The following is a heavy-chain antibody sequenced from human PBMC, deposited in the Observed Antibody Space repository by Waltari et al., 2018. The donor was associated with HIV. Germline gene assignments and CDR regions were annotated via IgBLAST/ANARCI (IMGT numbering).Heavy chain of an antibody. CDR3: TTHLTGTGSFFYYIMDN. CDR1: ASPFCSLS. D-gene: IGHD3-9*01. Sequence: EVRLFEGGGARVQPGDSLSLFCQVSASPFCSLSLSWVRQSPGKGLEWLATIDADAKTPHYAESLKGRSVVSRDDSKKQLFLKMDDLRVDDTAVYFCTTHLTGTGSFFYYIMDNWGRGTTVTVS. J-gene: IGHJ6*02. CDR2: IDADAKTP. V-gene: IGHV3-23*01.